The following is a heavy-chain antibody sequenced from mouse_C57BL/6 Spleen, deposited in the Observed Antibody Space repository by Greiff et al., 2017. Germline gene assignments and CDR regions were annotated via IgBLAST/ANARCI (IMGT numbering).Heavy chain of an antibody. CDR2: IDPETGGT. D-gene: IGHD2-3*01. Sequence: VQLQESGAELVRPGASVTLSCKASGYTFTDYEMHWVKQTPVHGLEWIGAIDPETGGTAYNQKFKGKAILTADKSSSTAYMELRSLTSEDSAVYYCTRKRGGGYFYCDDWGQGTTLTVSS. J-gene: IGHJ2*01. CDR1: GYTFTDYE. V-gene: IGHV1-15*01. CDR3: TRKRGGGYFYCDD.